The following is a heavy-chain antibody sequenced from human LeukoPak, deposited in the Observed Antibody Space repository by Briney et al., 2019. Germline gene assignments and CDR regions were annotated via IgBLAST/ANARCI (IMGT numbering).Heavy chain of an antibody. J-gene: IGHJ5*02. Sequence: ASVTVSFKASGGTFSSYAISWVRQARGQGGEGMGGIIHICRKPNYAQKFQGRVTITTDESTSTAYMELRSLRSDDTAVYYCARVTFLGSALGVLWFGELNWFDPWGQGTLVTVSS. CDR2: IIHICRKP. CDR3: ARVTFLGSALGVLWFGELNWFDP. CDR1: GGTFSSYA. V-gene: IGHV1-69*05. D-gene: IGHD3-10*01.